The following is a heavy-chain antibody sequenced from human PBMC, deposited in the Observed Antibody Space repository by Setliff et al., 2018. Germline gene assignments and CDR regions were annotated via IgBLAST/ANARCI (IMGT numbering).Heavy chain of an antibody. J-gene: IGHJ4*02. D-gene: IGHD3-16*01. CDR2: IYHSGST. Sequence: SETLSLTCAVSGYSISSGYYWGWIRQPPGKGLEWIGSIYHSGSTYYNPSLKSRVTMSVDTSKNQFSLKLSSVTAADTAVYYCARWGSGWEYFDYWGQGTLVTVSS. CDR3: ARWGSGWEYFDY. V-gene: IGHV4-38-2*01. CDR1: GYSISSGYY.